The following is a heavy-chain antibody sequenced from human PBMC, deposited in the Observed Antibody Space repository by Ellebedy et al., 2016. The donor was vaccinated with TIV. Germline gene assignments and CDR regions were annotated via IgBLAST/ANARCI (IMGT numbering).Heavy chain of an antibody. D-gene: IGHD6-19*01. CDR3: ARQAVPSSGWYRGPSWFNP. V-gene: IGHV4-4*07. CDR1: GGSVSSYY. J-gene: IGHJ5*02. Sequence: SETLSLTXTVSGGSVSSYYWVWVRQSAGKRLEWIGRIWSSGSADYNPSLKTRVTISVDASENHISLKVNSVTAADTSVYYCARQAVPSSGWYRGPSWFNPWGQGTLVTVSS. CDR2: IWSSGSA.